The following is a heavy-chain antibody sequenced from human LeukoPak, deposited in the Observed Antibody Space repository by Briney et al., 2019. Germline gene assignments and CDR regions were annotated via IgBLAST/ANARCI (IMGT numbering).Heavy chain of an antibody. D-gene: IGHD4-11*01. Sequence: PSETLSLTCTVSGGSISSYYWSWIRQPPGKGLGWIGYIYYSGSTNYNPSHKSRVTISVDTAKNQFSLKVSSVTASDTAVYYWARVTTDMGIYYYYYMDVWGKGTTVTVSS. J-gene: IGHJ6*03. V-gene: IGHV4-59*01. CDR2: IYYSGST. CDR1: GGSISSYY. CDR3: ARVTTDMGIYYYYYMDV.